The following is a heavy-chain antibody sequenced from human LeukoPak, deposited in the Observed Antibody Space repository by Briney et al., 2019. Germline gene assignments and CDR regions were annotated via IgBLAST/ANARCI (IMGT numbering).Heavy chain of an antibody. D-gene: IGHD6-19*01. Sequence: GASVKVSCKASGGTFSSYAISWVRQAPGQGLEWMGRIIPIFGTANYAQKFQGRVTITADKSTSTAYMELSSLRSEDTAVYYCASQSAGSGPEDYWGQGTLVTVSS. CDR2: IIPIFGTA. J-gene: IGHJ4*02. CDR1: GGTFSSYA. CDR3: ASQSAGSGPEDY. V-gene: IGHV1-69*06.